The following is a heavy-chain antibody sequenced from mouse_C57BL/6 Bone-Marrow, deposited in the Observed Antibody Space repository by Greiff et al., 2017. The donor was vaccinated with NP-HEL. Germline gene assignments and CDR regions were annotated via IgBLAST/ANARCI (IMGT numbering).Heavy chain of an antibody. D-gene: IGHD1-1*01. CDR2: IYPGDGDT. Sequence: QVQLQQSGAELVKPGASVKISCKASGYAFSSYWMNWVKQRPGKGLEWIGQIYPGDGDTNYNGKFKGKATLTADKSSSTAYMQLSSLTSEDSAVYFCASHYYYGSSGYYFDYWGQGTTLTVSS. CDR3: ASHYYYGSSGYYFDY. V-gene: IGHV1-80*01. CDR1: GYAFSSYW. J-gene: IGHJ2*01.